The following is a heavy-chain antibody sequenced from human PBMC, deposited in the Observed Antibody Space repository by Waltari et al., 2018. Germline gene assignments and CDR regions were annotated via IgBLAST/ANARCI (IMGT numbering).Heavy chain of an antibody. CDR1: GYSISSGYY. J-gene: IGHJ6*03. CDR2: IYHSGIS. V-gene: IGHV4-38-2*02. D-gene: IGHD6-19*01. CDR3: ARAGYSTGWFPMDV. Sequence: QVQLQASGPGLVKPSETLSLPCTVSGYSISSGYYWAWIRPPPGKGLAWIGNIYHSGISYHNPSLKSRVTISVDPSKNQFSLKLSAVTAADTAVYYCARAGYSTGWFPMDVWGKGTTVTISS.